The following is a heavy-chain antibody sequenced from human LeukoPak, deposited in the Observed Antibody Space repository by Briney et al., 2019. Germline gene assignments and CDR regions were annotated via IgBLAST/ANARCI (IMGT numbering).Heavy chain of an antibody. CDR3: AKDRDCTSSCCYFDY. V-gene: IGHV3-23*01. CDR2: MSGSGATT. D-gene: IGHD2-2*01. CDR1: GFSFNIYA. J-gene: IGHJ4*02. Sequence: GGSLRLSCAASGFSFNIYAMSWVRQAPGNGLYWVLGMSGSGATTYYADSGRARCSGCRENSEITVYLQISSLRAEDTAVYYCAKDRDCTSSCCYFDYWGQGTLVTVSS.